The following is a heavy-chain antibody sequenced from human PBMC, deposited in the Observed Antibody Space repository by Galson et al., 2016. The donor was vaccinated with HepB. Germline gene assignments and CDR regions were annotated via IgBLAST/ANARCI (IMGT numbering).Heavy chain of an antibody. J-gene: IGHJ4*02. CDR3: ARALRGTTSFFEY. D-gene: IGHD4-17*01. CDR2: TYYSGYT. CDR1: GGSISSSNW. Sequence: ETLSLTCAVSGGSISSSNWWSWVRQPPGKGLEWIGQTYYSGYTNYSPSLKSRVTISLDSSQNQISLRVRSVTAADTAVYYCARALRGTTSFFEYWGQGVLVTVSS. V-gene: IGHV4-4*02.